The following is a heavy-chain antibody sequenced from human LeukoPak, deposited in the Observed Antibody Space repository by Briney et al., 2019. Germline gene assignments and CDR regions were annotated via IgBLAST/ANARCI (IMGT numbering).Heavy chain of an antibody. J-gene: IGHJ4*02. CDR2: ISAYNGNT. Sequence: ASVNVSFTASVYTFTSYGISWVRQSPGQGLEWMGWISAYNGNTNSAQKLQGRISMTTDTYTSTAYLDLRSLRSDDTAVYYCARDYYDSSGYLRDYWGQGTLVTVSS. CDR1: VYTFTSYG. D-gene: IGHD3-22*01. CDR3: ARDYYDSSGYLRDY. V-gene: IGHV1-18*01.